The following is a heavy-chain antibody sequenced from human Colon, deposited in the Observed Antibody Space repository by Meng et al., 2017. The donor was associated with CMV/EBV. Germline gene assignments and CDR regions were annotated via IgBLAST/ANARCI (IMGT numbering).Heavy chain of an antibody. D-gene: IGHD6-13*01. CDR2: ISYDGSNK. CDR1: GFTFSSYA. J-gene: IGHJ4*02. CDR3: GKQLAAAGLCIDY. Sequence: GESLKISCAASGFTFSSYAMHWVRQAPGKGLEWVAVISYDGSNKYYADSVKGRFTISRDNSRNMVYLQMNSLRAEDTAVYYCGKQLAAAGLCIDYWGQGTLVTVSS. V-gene: IGHV3-30*04.